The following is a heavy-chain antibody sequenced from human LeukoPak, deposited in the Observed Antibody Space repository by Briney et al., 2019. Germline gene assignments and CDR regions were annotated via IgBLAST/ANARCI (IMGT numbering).Heavy chain of an antibody. CDR2: ISNNSSYI. CDR3: ARAGEEWLRFDYYYYGMDV. CDR1: GFTFSSYS. V-gene: IGHV3-21*01. Sequence: GGSLRLSCAASGFTFSSYSMNWVRQAPGKGPELVPSISNNSSYIYYADSVKGRFTISRDNAKNSLYLQMNSLRAEDTAVYYCARAGEEWLRFDYYYYGMDVWGQGTTVTVSS. D-gene: IGHD5-12*01. J-gene: IGHJ6*02.